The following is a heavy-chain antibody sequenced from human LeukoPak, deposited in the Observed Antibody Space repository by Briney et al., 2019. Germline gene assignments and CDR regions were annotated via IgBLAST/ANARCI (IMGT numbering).Heavy chain of an antibody. CDR3: ARVKYDSSGYYDAFDI. D-gene: IGHD3-22*01. CDR2: IYHSGST. CDR1: GGSISSGGYS. V-gene: IGHV4-30-2*01. Sequence: SETPSLTCAVSGGSISSGGYSWSWIRQPPGKGLEWIGYIYHSGSTYYNPSLKSRVTISVDRSKNQFSLKLSSVTAADTAVYYCARVKYDSSGYYDAFDIWGQGTMVTVSS. J-gene: IGHJ3*02.